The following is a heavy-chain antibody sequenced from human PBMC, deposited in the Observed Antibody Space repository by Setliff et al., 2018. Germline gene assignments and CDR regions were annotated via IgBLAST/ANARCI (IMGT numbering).Heavy chain of an antibody. D-gene: IGHD3-3*01. CDR2: INAGNGNT. V-gene: IGHV1-3*01. Sequence: ASVKVSCKASGYTFTSYAMHWVRQAPGQRLEWMGWINAGNGNTKYSQKFQGRVTITRDTSASTAYMELSSLRSEDTAVYYCARGPLGYNFWSGSSYWGQGTLVTVSS. J-gene: IGHJ4*02. CDR3: ARGPLGYNFWSGSSY. CDR1: GYTFTSYA.